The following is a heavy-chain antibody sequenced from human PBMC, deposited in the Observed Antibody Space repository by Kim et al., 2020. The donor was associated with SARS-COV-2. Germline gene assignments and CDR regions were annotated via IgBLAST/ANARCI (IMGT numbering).Heavy chain of an antibody. V-gene: IGHV1-8*01. J-gene: IGHJ4*02. CDR1: GYTFTSYD. D-gene: IGHD3-22*01. Sequence: ASVKVSCKASGYTFTSYDINWVRQATGQGLEWMGWMNPNSANTGYAQKFQGRVTMTRNTSISTAYMELSSLRSEDTAVYYCARAPSWDVSGYYYFDSWGQGTLVTVSS. CDR2: MNPNSANT. CDR3: ARAPSWDVSGYYYFDS.